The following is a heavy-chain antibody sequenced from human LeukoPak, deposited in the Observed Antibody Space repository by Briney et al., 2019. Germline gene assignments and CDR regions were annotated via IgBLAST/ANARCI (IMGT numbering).Heavy chain of an antibody. Sequence: GGSLRLSCAASGFTFSSYAMSWVRQAPGKGLEWVSAISSSGGSTYYVDSVKGRFTVSRDNSRNTLYLQMNSLRAEDTAVYYCAINCNNEYWGQGTLVTVSS. J-gene: IGHJ4*02. CDR2: ISSSGGST. CDR3: AINCNNEY. V-gene: IGHV3-23*01. CDR1: GFTFSSYA. D-gene: IGHD1/OR15-1a*01.